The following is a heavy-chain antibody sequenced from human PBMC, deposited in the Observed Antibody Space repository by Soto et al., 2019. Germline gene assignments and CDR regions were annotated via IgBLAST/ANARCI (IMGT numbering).Heavy chain of an antibody. D-gene: IGHD5-18*01. CDR3: AKDTWIQLWLTTPLSYYGMDV. J-gene: IGHJ6*02. V-gene: IGHV3-30*18. Sequence: PGGSLRLSCAASGFTFSSYGMHWVRQAPGKGLEWVAVISYDGSNKYYADSVKGRFTISRDNSKNTLYLQMNSLRAEDTAVYYCAKDTWIQLWLTTPLSYYGMDVWGQGTTVTVSS. CDR2: ISYDGSNK. CDR1: GFTFSSYG.